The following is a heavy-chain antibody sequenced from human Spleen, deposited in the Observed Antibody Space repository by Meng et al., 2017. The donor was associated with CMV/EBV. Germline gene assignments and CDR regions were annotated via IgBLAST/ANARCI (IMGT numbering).Heavy chain of an antibody. CDR3: ARDATMIVVVMRNYYYYGMDV. D-gene: IGHD3-22*01. CDR1: GITFRNYW. V-gene: IGHV3-74*01. Sequence: GGSLRLSCETSGITFRNYWMHWVRRAPGKGLVWVSLINADGSSTDYADSVKGRFTISRDNARNTLYLQMNNLRGDDTAVYYCARDATMIVVVMRNYYYYGMDVWGQGTTVTVSS. J-gene: IGHJ6*02. CDR2: INADGSST.